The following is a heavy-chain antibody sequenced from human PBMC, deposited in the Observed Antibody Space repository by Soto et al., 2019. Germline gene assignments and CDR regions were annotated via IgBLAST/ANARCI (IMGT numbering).Heavy chain of an antibody. Sequence: QPGGSLRLSCAASGFTFSSYGMHWVRQAPGKGLEWVAVIWYDGSNKYYADSVKGRFTISRDNSKNTLYLQMNSLRAEDTAVYYCARDGTRLDSDYYYYGMDVWGQGTTVTVSS. D-gene: IGHD6-13*01. J-gene: IGHJ6*02. CDR2: IWYDGSNK. CDR1: GFTFSSYG. CDR3: ARDGTRLDSDYYYYGMDV. V-gene: IGHV3-33*01.